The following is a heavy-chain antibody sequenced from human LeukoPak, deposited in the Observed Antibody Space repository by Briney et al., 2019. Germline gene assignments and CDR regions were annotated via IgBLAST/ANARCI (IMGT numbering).Heavy chain of an antibody. V-gene: IGHV4-4*07. CDR1: GASISSYY. J-gene: IGHJ4*02. CDR3: AAQGYRSSGRGPYFDY. Sequence: SETLSLTCTVSGASISSYYWSWIRQPAGKGLEWIGRIHTSGSTNYNPSLKSRVTMSVDTSKNQFSLKLSSVTAADTAVYYCAAQGYRSSGRGPYFDYWGQGALVTVSS. CDR2: IHTSGST. D-gene: IGHD6-6*01.